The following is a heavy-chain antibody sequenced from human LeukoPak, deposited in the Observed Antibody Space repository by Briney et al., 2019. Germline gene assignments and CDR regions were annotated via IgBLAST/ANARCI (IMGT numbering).Heavy chain of an antibody. V-gene: IGHV3-33*06. D-gene: IGHD6-13*01. Sequence: SGGSLRLSCAASGFTFSNYGMHWVRQAPGKGLEWVTVIWYDGSDHYYADSVKGRFTISRDNSKNTLYLQMNSLRAEDTAVYYCAKGYSSSWSDDAFDIWGQGTMVTASS. CDR2: IWYDGSDH. CDR3: AKGYSSSWSDDAFDI. J-gene: IGHJ3*02. CDR1: GFTFSNYG.